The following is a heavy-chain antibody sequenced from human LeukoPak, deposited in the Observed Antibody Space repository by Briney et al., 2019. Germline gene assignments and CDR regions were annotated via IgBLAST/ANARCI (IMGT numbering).Heavy chain of an antibody. V-gene: IGHV4-39*01. J-gene: IGHJ4*02. Sequence: SETLSLTCTVSGGSISSSSYYWGWIRQPPGKGLEWIGSIYYSGSTYYNPSLKSRVTISVDTSKNQFSLKLSSVTAADTAVYYCARSQTARKAFNFDCWGQGTLVTVSS. CDR1: GGSISSSSYY. CDR3: ARSQTARKAFNFDC. CDR2: IYYSGST. D-gene: IGHD2-21*02.